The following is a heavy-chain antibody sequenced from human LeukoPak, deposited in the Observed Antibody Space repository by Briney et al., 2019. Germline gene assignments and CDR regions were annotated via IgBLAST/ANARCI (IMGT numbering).Heavy chain of an antibody. D-gene: IGHD1-14*01. CDR3: ARRNRTYYYGMDV. V-gene: IGHV3-7*01. CDR2: IKQDGSEK. CDR1: GFTLSSYW. J-gene: IGHJ6*02. Sequence: GGSLRLSCAASGFTLSSYWMSWVRQAPGKGLEWVANIKQDGSEKYYVDSVKGRFTISRDNAKNSLYLQMNSLRAEDTAVYYCARRNRTYYYGMDVWGQGTTVTVSS.